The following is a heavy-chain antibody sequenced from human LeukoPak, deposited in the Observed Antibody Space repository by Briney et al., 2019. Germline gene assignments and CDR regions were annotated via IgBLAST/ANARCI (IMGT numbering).Heavy chain of an antibody. CDR1: GYTFTGYY. CDR2: INPNSGGR. D-gene: IGHD5-18*01. CDR3: ARVPVYSYGYGYSDY. J-gene: IGHJ4*02. V-gene: IGHV1-2*02. Sequence: ASVKVSCKASGYTFTGYYIHWVRQAPGQGLEWMGWINPNSGGRNYAQKFQGRVTMTRDTSISTAYMELSRLRSDDTAVYYCARVPVYSYGYGYSDYWGQGTLVTVSS.